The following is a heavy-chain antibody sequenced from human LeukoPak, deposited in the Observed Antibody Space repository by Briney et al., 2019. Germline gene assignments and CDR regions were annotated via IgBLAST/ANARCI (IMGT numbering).Heavy chain of an antibody. CDR1: GFSISNYW. Sequence: GGSLRLSCAASGFSISNYWMSWVRQAPGKGLEWFSGISGSGGTTYYADSVKGRFTISRDNSKNTLYLQMNSLRAEDTAVYYCARAMMVVANLWGVFDYWGQGTLVTVSS. D-gene: IGHD3-22*01. V-gene: IGHV3-23*01. J-gene: IGHJ4*02. CDR2: ISGSGGTT. CDR3: ARAMMVVANLWGVFDY.